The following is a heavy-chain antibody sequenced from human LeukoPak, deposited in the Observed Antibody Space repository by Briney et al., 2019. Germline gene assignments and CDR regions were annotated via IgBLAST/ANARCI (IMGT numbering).Heavy chain of an antibody. J-gene: IGHJ4*02. CDR2: IIPILGIV. V-gene: IGHV1-69*04. D-gene: IGHD3-22*01. CDR1: GGTFSSYA. Sequence: ASVKVSCKASGGTFSSYAISWVRQAPGQGLEWMGRIIPILGIVNYAQKFQGRVTITADKSTSTAYMELSSLRSEDTAVYYCARVYGDYYDSSAHEYYFDYWGQGTLVTVSS. CDR3: ARVYGDYYDSSAHEYYFDY.